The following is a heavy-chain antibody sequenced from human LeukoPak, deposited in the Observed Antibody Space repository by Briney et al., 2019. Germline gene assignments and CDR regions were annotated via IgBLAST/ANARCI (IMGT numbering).Heavy chain of an antibody. V-gene: IGHV4-34*01. J-gene: IGHJ4*02. CDR2: INHSGST. Sequence: SETLSLTCAVYGGSFSGYYWSWIRQPPGKGLEWIGEINHSGSTNYNPSLKSRATISVDTSKNQFSLKLSSVTAADTAVYYCARGRGYSYGIYYFDYWGQGTLVTVSS. CDR1: GGSFSGYY. D-gene: IGHD5-18*01. CDR3: ARGRGYSYGIYYFDY.